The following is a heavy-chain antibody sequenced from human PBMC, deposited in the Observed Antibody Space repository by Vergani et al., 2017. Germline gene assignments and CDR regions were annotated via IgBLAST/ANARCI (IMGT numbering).Heavy chain of an antibody. Sequence: QVQLVQSGAEVKKPGSSVKVSCKASGGTFSSYAISWVRQAPGHGLEWMGGIIPIFGIANYAQKFQGRVTITADKSTSTDYMELSSRRSDDTALYYCARWGLGATLYYYYYGMDVWGQGTTVTVSS. D-gene: IGHD1-26*01. CDR3: ARWGLGATLYYYYYGMDV. CDR1: GGTFSSYA. V-gene: IGHV1-69*17. CDR2: IIPIFGIA. J-gene: IGHJ6*02.